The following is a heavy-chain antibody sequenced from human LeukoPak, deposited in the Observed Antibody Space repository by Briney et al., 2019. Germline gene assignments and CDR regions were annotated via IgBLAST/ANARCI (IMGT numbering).Heavy chain of an antibody. CDR3: ARGLDNYGSGSSD. Sequence: TGGSLRLSCAASGVLFSNYWMHWVRQAPGKGLVWVSRINRDGSSTSYADSVKGRFTISRDNAKNTLYLQMNSLRAEDTAVYYCARGLDNYGSGSSDWGQGTLVTVSS. CDR1: GVLFSNYW. V-gene: IGHV3-74*01. CDR2: INRDGSST. D-gene: IGHD3-10*01. J-gene: IGHJ4*02.